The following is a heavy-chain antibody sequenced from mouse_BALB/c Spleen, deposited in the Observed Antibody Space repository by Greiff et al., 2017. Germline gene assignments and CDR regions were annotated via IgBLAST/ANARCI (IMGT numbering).Heavy chain of an antibody. J-gene: IGHJ4*01. CDR2: IRLKSNNYAT. V-gene: IGHV6-6*02. Sequence: DVMLVESGGGLVQPGGSMKLSCVASGFTFSNYWMNWVRQSPEKGLEWVAEIRLKSNNYATHYAESVKGRFTISRDDSKSSVYLQMNNLRAEDTGIYYCTRGGYDLGYYAMDYWGQGTSVTVSS. D-gene: IGHD2-2*01. CDR1: GFTFSNYW. CDR3: TRGGYDLGYYAMDY.